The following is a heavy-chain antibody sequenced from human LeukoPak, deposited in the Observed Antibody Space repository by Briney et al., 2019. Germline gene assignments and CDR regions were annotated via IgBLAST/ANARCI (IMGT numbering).Heavy chain of an antibody. D-gene: IGHD3-10*01. Sequence: GASVKVSCKPSRYTFTGSYMHCVRRAPGQGLEWMGWINPNSGGTNYAQKFQGRVTMTRDTSISTAYMELSRLRSDDTAVYYCARGQKEGITMVRGVMISLGADYWGQGTLVTVSS. CDR3: ARGQKEGITMVRGVMISLGADY. CDR1: RYTFTGSY. V-gene: IGHV1-2*02. J-gene: IGHJ4*02. CDR2: INPNSGGT.